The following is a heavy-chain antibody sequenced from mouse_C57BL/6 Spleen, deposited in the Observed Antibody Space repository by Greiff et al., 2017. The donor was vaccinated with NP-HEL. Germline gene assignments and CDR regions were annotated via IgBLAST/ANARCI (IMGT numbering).Heavy chain of an antibody. D-gene: IGHD1-1*01. Sequence: QVQLQQSGPELVKPGASVKISCKASGYAFSSSWMNWVKQRPGKGLEWIGRIYPGDGDTNYNGKFKGKATLTADKSSSTAYMQLSSLTSEDSAVYFCARDEITTVVAYYFDYWGQGTTLTVSS. CDR3: ARDEITTVVAYYFDY. V-gene: IGHV1-82*01. CDR2: IYPGDGDT. J-gene: IGHJ2*01. CDR1: GYAFSSSW.